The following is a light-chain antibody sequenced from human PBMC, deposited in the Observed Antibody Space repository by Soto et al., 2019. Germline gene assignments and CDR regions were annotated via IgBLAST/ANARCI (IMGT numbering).Light chain of an antibody. V-gene: IGKV3-20*01. J-gene: IGKJ4*01. CDR2: DAS. Sequence: EIVSTQSPGTLSLSPGERATLSCRASQSFGSNYLAWYQRKPGQAPRLLIYDASNRATGIADRFSGSGSGTDFTLTISRLEPEDFAVYYCQQYGRSPPTFGGGTKVEIK. CDR1: QSFGSNY. CDR3: QQYGRSPPT.